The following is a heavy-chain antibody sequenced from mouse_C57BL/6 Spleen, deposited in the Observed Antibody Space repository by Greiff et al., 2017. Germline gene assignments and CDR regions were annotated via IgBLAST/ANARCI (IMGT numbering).Heavy chain of an antibody. Sequence: VQLQQSGPELVKPGASVKISCKASGYAFSSSWMNWVKQRPGKGLEWIGRIYPGDGDTNYNGKFKGKATLTADKSSSTAYMQLSSLTSEDSAVYFCAREAMDYWRQGTSVTASS. CDR1: GYAFSSSW. V-gene: IGHV1-82*01. J-gene: IGHJ4*01. CDR3: AREAMDY. CDR2: IYPGDGDT.